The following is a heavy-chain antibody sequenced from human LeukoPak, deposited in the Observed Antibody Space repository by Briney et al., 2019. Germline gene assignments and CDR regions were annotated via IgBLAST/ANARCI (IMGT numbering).Heavy chain of an antibody. Sequence: PSETLSLTCTVSGGSISSSSYYWGWIRQPPGKGLEGIGSIYYSGSTYYNPSLKSRVTISVDTSKNQFSLKLSSVTAADTAVYYCARQGYCSGGSCPRNAEYFQHWGQSTLVTVSS. CDR2: IYYSGST. CDR1: GGSISSSSYY. CDR3: ARQGYCSGGSCPRNAEYFQH. J-gene: IGHJ1*01. D-gene: IGHD2-15*01. V-gene: IGHV4-39*01.